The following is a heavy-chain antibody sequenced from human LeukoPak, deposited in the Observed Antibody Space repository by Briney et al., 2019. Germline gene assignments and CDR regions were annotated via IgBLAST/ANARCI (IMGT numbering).Heavy chain of an antibody. CDR2: ISYDGSNK. CDR3: ARDDPPYDD. J-gene: IGHJ4*02. Sequence: AGGSLRLSCAASAFTFSSYAMHWVRQAPGKGLEWVAVISYDGSNKYYADSVKGRFTISRDNSKNTLYLQMNSLRAEDTAIYYCARDDPPYDDWGQGTLVTVSS. CDR1: AFTFSSYA. V-gene: IGHV3-30*14.